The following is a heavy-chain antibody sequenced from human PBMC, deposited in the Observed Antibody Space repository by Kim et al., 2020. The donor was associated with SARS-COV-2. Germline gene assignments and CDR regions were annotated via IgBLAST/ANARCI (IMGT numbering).Heavy chain of an antibody. CDR1: GFTFSNAW. D-gene: IGHD2-15*01. CDR2: IKSKTDGGTT. CDR3: TTKQGRYCSGGSCFYYFDY. Sequence: GGSLRLSCAASGFTFSNAWMSWVRQAPGKGLEWVGRIKSKTDGGTTDYAAPVKGRFTISRDDSKNTLYLQMNSLKTEDTAVYYCTTKQGRYCSGGSCFYYFDYWGQGTLVTVSS. J-gene: IGHJ4*02. V-gene: IGHV3-15*01.